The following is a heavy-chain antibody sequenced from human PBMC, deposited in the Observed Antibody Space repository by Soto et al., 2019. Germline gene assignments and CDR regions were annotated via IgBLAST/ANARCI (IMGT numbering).Heavy chain of an antibody. CDR3: ARSSIVVVPAAIDWFDP. Sequence: ASVKVSCKASGSTFTSYGISWVRQAPGQGLEWMGWISAYNGNTNYAQKLQGRVTMTTDTSTSTAYMELRSLRSDDTAVYYCARSSIVVVPAAIDWFDPWGQGTLVTVSS. CDR1: GSTFTSYG. V-gene: IGHV1-18*01. CDR2: ISAYNGNT. J-gene: IGHJ5*02. D-gene: IGHD2-2*01.